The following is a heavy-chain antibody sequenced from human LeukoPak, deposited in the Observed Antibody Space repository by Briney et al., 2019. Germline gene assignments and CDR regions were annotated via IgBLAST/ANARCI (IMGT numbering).Heavy chain of an antibody. Sequence: NTGGSLRLSCAASGFTFSSYSMNWVRQAPGKGLEWVSSISSSSSYIYYADSVKGRFTISRDNAKNSLYLQMNSLRAEDTAVYYCARLAAAGTLLGYWGQGTLVTVSS. D-gene: IGHD6-13*01. CDR1: GFTFSSYS. V-gene: IGHV3-21*01. J-gene: IGHJ4*02. CDR3: ARLAAAGTLLGY. CDR2: ISSSSSYI.